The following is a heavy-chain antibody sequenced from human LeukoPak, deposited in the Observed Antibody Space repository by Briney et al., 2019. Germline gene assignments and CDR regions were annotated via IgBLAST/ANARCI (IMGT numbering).Heavy chain of an antibody. V-gene: IGHV3-21*01. CDR2: ISSSSSYI. D-gene: IGHD4-11*01. CDR3: ARDMTTATFDY. J-gene: IGHJ4*02. Sequence: GGSLRLSCPASGFTFSSYSMNWVRQAPGKGLAWVSSISSSSSYIYYADSVKGRFTISRDNAKNSLYLQMNSLRAEDTAVYYCARDMTTATFDYWGQGTLVTVSS. CDR1: GFTFSSYS.